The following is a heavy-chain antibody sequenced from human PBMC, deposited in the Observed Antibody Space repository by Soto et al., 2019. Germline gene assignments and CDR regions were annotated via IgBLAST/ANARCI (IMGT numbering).Heavy chain of an antibody. D-gene: IGHD3-10*01. CDR2: ISTYTGNT. CDR3: ARGYYYGSGRPTPGGMDV. Sequence: QVHLVQSGAEVKKPGASVKVSCKASGYTFTNYDINWVRQAPGQGLEWMGWISTYTGNTNYAQKLQGRVTMTTDTSTGTAYMERRSLRSDDTAVYYCARGYYYGSGRPTPGGMDVWGQGTTVTVSS. J-gene: IGHJ6*02. V-gene: IGHV1-18*01. CDR1: GYTFTNYD.